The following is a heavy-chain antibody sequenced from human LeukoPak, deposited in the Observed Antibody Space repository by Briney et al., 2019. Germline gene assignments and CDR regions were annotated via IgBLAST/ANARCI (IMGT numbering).Heavy chain of an antibody. Sequence: GGSLRLSCAASGFTFSDYGMHWVRQAPGKGLEWVTFIRYDGSDKYYADSVQGRFTISRDNSKNSLYLQMNSLRTEDTALYYCAKDILLTAVAGPGWWGQGTLVTVSS. V-gene: IGHV3-30*02. CDR2: IRYDGSDK. CDR1: GFTFSDYG. CDR3: AKDILLTAVAGPGW. D-gene: IGHD6-19*01. J-gene: IGHJ4*02.